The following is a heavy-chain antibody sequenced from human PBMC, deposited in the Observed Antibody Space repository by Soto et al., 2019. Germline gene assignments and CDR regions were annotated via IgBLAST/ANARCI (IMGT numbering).Heavy chain of an antibody. V-gene: IGHV4-31*03. CDR2: IYYSGST. D-gene: IGHD3-22*01. CDR3: ARGSYFYYDNSGYFDY. J-gene: IGHJ4*02. Sequence: SETLSLTCTVSGDSISSGGHYWSWIRQHPVKGLEWIGYIYYSGSTYYNPSLKSRVTISVDTSKNQFSLKLISVTAADTAVYSCARGSYFYYDNSGYFDYWGQGTLVTVSS. CDR1: GDSISSGGHY.